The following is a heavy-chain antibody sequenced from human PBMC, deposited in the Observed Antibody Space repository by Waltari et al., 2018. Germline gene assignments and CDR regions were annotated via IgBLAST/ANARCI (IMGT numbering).Heavy chain of an antibody. D-gene: IGHD2-8*02. CDR3: ATRDGHNDDFYWA. CDR1: GVSFSTHS. Sequence: QVQLVQSGAEVKKPGSSVKVSCKASGVSFSTHSFSWVRQAPGQGLEWIGMIFSSLDLTNYAQKFQGRVTMAADDRTTTVYMGMNSLRSEDTAVYYCATRDGHNDDFYWAWGQGTLVTVSS. CDR2: IFSSLDLT. V-gene: IGHV1-69*13. J-gene: IGHJ5*02.